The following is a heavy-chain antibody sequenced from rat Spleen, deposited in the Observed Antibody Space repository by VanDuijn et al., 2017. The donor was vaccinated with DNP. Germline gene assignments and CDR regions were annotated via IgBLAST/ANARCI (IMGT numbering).Heavy chain of an antibody. CDR3: STLNYYASLSGYFDY. D-gene: IGHD1-12*01. V-gene: IGHV5S10*01. CDR1: GFTFSDYN. Sequence: EVQLVESGGGLVQPGRSRKLSCAASGFTFSDYNMAWVRQAPKKGLEWVATIIHDGKRTYYGDSVKGRFTISRDNTKSILYLQMDSLMSEDTATYYCSTLNYYASLSGYFDYWGQGVMVTVSS. CDR2: IIHDGKRT. J-gene: IGHJ2*01.